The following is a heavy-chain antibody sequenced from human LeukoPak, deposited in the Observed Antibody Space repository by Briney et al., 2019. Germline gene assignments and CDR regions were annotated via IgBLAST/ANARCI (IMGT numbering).Heavy chain of an antibody. J-gene: IGHJ5*02. D-gene: IGHD7-27*01. CDR1: GGSISRYY. CDR3: ARQWALGIPGGYNWFDP. Sequence: KPSETLSLTCTVSGGSISRYYWSWIRQPPGKGLEWVGRIYTRGSTTYNPSLKSRVTMSVDTSKNQISLELSSVTAADTAVYDCARQWALGIPGGYNWFDPWGQGTLVTVSS. CDR2: IYTRGST. V-gene: IGHV4-4*07.